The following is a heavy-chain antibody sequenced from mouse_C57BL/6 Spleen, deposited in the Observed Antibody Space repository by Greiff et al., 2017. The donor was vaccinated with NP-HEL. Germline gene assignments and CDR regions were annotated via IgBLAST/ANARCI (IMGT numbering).Heavy chain of an antibody. CDR2: IYPGSGNT. CDR1: GYTFTDYY. D-gene: IGHD1-1*01. J-gene: IGHJ3*01. CDR3: ARDLYYGSSGGWFAY. V-gene: IGHV1-76*01. Sequence: VQLVESGAELVRPGASVKLSCKASGYTFTDYYINWVKQRPGQGLEWIARIYPGSGNTYYNEKFKGKATLTAEKSSSTAYMQLSSLTSEDSAVYFCARDLYYGSSGGWFAYWGQGTLVTVSA.